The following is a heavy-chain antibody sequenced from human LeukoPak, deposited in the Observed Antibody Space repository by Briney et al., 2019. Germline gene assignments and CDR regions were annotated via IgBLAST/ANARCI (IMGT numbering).Heavy chain of an antibody. CDR3: ARLLSTGNLFDP. Sequence: GGSLRLSCAASGFTFRDYWVTWVRQAPEKGLEWVANIKPDGSEKYYVGSVKGRFTISRDNPKNTLYLQMNSLRAEDTAVYYCARLLSTGNLFDPWGQGTLVTVSS. CDR2: IKPDGSEK. D-gene: IGHD4-17*01. J-gene: IGHJ5*02. V-gene: IGHV3-7*01. CDR1: GFTFRDYW.